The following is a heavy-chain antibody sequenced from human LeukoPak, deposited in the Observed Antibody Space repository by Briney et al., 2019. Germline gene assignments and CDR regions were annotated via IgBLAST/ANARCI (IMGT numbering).Heavy chain of an antibody. CDR1: GYTFTSYY. D-gene: IGHD6-19*01. V-gene: IGHV1-46*04. Sequence: GASVKVSCKPSGYTFTSYYLHWVRQAPGQGLEWMGIIDPSGGSTTYAQKLEGRVTMTTDTSTSTVYMELRSLTSEDTAVYYCTRGAFGNGWYSFDYWGQGTLVIVSS. CDR3: TRGAFGNGWYSFDY. CDR2: IDPSGGST. J-gene: IGHJ4*02.